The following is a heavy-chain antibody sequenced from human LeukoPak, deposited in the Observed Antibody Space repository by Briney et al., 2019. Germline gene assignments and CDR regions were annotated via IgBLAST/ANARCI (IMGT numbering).Heavy chain of an antibody. Sequence: GGSLRLSCAASGFTFDDYAMHWVRHAPGKGLEWVSGISWNSGSIGYADSVKGRFTISRDNAKNSLYLQMNSLRAEDTALYYCAADSSGYPKAWGQGTLVTVSS. CDR1: GFTFDDYA. CDR3: AADSSGYPKA. CDR2: ISWNSGSI. V-gene: IGHV3-9*01. J-gene: IGHJ5*02. D-gene: IGHD3-22*01.